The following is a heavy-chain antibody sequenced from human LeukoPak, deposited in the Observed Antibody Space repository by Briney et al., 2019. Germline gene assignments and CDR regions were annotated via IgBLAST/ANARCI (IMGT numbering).Heavy chain of an antibody. CDR1: GYTFTGYY. V-gene: IGHV1-2*02. Sequence: ASVTVSCKASGYTFTGYYMHWVRQAPGQGLEWMGWINPNSGGTNYAQKFQGRVTMTRDTSISTAYMELSSLRSEDTAVYYCARDLRSIVATRGNWFDPWGQGTLVTVSS. CDR3: ARDLRSIVATRGNWFDP. D-gene: IGHD5-12*01. J-gene: IGHJ5*02. CDR2: INPNSGGT.